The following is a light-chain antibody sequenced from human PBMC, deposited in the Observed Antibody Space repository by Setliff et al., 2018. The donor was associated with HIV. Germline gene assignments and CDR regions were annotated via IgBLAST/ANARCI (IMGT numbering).Light chain of an antibody. CDR1: SSDVGGYKY. V-gene: IGLV2-23*02. CDR3: CSHAGSSTFPDV. J-gene: IGLJ1*01. CDR2: DVS. Sequence: SALTQPASVSGSPGQSITISCTGTSSDVGGYKYVSWYQQHPGKAPKLIIYDVSKRPSGVSNRFSGSKSGNTASLTISGLQAEDEADYYCCSHAGSSTFPDVFGTGTKVTVL.